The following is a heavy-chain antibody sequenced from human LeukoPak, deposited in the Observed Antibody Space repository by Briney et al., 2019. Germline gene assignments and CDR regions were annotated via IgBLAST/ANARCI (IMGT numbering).Heavy chain of an antibody. V-gene: IGHV3-30*02. J-gene: IGHJ6*03. CDR2: TRYDGSNK. CDR1: GFTFSSYG. CDR3: AKGRGWEASYYYYYMDV. Sequence: GGSLRLSCAASGFTFSSYGMHWVRQAPGKGLEWVAFTRYDGSNKYYTDSVKGRFTISRDNSKNTLYLQMNSLRAEDTAVYYCAKGRGWEASYYYYYMDVWGKGTTVTISS. D-gene: IGHD1-26*01.